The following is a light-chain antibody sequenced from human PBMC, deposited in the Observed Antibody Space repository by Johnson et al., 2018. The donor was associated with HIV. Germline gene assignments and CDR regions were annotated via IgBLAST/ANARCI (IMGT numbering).Light chain of an antibody. CDR2: ENN. Sequence: QSVLTQSPSVSAAPGQKVTISCSGSSSNIGNNYVSWYQHLPGTAPKLLIYENNKRPSGIPDRFSGSKSGTSATLGITGLQPGDEADYYCGIWDNSLSTGSVFGTRTKVTIL. CDR3: GIWDNSLSTGSV. V-gene: IGLV1-51*02. CDR1: SSNIGNNY. J-gene: IGLJ1*01.